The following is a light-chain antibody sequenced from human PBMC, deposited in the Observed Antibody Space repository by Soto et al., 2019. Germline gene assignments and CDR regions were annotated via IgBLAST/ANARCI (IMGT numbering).Light chain of an antibody. CDR3: QQRSNWPS. CDR2: DAS. Sequence: DIQMTHSPATLSASVGDRVTMICRASQTISSWLAWYQQKPGRAPKVLIYDASSLGSGVPSRFSGSGSGTEFTLTISSLDPEEFAVDYCQQRSNWPSVGQGTRLEIK. CDR1: QTISSW. V-gene: IGKV1-5*02. J-gene: IGKJ5*01.